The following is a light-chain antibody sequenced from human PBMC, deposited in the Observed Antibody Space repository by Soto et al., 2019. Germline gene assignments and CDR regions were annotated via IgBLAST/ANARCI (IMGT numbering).Light chain of an antibody. CDR3: HQYASSPQT. CDR1: QSVAKNY. J-gene: IGKJ1*01. CDR2: GPS. Sequence: EIVLTQSPGTLSLSPGERATLSCRASQSVAKNYLAWYQKTPGQAPRLLIYGPSSRATGIPDRFSGSGSGTDFTLTISRREPEDFAVYYCHQYASSPQTFGQGTKVEIK. V-gene: IGKV3-20*01.